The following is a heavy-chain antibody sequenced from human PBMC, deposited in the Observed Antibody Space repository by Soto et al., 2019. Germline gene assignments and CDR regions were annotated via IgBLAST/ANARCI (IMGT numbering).Heavy chain of an antibody. CDR2: INHSGST. D-gene: IGHD3-10*01. Sequence: SETLSLTCAVYGGSFSGYYWSWIRQPPGKGLEWIGEINHSGSTNYNPSLKSRVTISVDTSKNQFSLKLSSVTAADTAVYYCARLRHITMARGVILFDYWGQGTRITVAS. CDR3: ARLRHITMARGVILFDY. CDR1: GGSFSGYY. J-gene: IGHJ4*02. V-gene: IGHV4-34*01.